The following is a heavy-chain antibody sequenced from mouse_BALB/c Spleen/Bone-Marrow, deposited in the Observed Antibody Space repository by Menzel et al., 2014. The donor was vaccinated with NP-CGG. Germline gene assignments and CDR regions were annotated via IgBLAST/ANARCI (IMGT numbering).Heavy chain of an antibody. J-gene: IGHJ2*01. D-gene: IGHD2-1*01. V-gene: IGHV1S81*02. CDR1: GYTFTSYY. CDR3: TRWYYGNYFDY. Sequence: QVHVKQSGAELVKPGASVKLSCKASGYTFTSYYMYWVKQRPGQGLERIGGINPSNGGTNFNEKFKSKATLTVDKSSSTAYMQLSSLTSEDSAVYYCTRWYYGNYFDYWGQGTTLTVSS. CDR2: INPSNGGT.